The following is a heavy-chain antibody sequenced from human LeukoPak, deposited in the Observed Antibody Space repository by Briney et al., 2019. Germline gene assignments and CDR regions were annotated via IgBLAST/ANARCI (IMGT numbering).Heavy chain of an antibody. J-gene: IGHJ5*02. CDR2: ISSSSSTI. CDR1: GFTFSSYS. CDR3: ARGLSSSWRLDPFDP. D-gene: IGHD6-13*01. V-gene: IGHV3-48*04. Sequence: GGSLRLSCAASGFTFSSYSMNWVRQAPGKGLEWVSHISSSSSTIYYADSVKGRFTISRDNAKNSLYLQMNSLRAEDTAVYYCARGLSSSWRLDPFDPWGQGTLVTVSS.